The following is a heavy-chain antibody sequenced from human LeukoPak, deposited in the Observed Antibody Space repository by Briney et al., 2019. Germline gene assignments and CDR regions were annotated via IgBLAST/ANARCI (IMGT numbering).Heavy chain of an antibody. D-gene: IGHD3-22*01. CDR2: INPSGGST. V-gene: IGHV1-46*01. Sequence: ASVKVSCKASGYTFTSYYMHWVRQAPGQGLEWMGIINPSGGSTSYAQKFQGRVTMTRATSTSTVYMELSSLRSEDTAVYYCARYRRRYYDSSGYYNYGMDVWGQGTTVTVSS. CDR1: GYTFTSYY. J-gene: IGHJ6*02. CDR3: ARYRRRYYDSSGYYNYGMDV.